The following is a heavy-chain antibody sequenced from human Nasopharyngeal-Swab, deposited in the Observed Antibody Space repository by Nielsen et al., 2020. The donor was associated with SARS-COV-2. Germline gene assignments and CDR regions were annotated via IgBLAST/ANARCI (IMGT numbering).Heavy chain of an antibody. V-gene: IGHV3-21*01. Sequence: WIRQPPGKGLEWVSSITSTGAYIYYGGSVKGRFTISRDNARKSLYLQMNSLRAEDTAVYYCARESGGWQPYFDSWGQGTLVTVSP. CDR2: ITSTGAYI. D-gene: IGHD6-19*01. CDR3: ARESGGWQPYFDS. J-gene: IGHJ4*02.